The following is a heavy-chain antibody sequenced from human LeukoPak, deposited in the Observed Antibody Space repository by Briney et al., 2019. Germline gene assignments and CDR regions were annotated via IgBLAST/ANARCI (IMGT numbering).Heavy chain of an antibody. CDR1: GGSFSGYY. V-gene: IGHV4-34*01. CDR2: INHSGST. CDR3: AIYPSSSWYYFDY. D-gene: IGHD6-13*01. Sequence: PSETLSLTCAVFGGSFSGYYWSWVRQPPGKGLEWIGEINHSGSTNFNPSLKSRVIISVDTSKNQLSLKLNSVTAADTAVYYCAIYPSSSWYYFDYWGQGTLVTVSS. J-gene: IGHJ4*02.